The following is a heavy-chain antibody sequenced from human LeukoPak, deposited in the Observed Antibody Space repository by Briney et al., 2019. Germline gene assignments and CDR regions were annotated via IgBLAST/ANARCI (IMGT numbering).Heavy chain of an antibody. CDR2: ISSSSSTI. V-gene: IGHV3-48*01. Sequence: PGGSLRLSCAASGFTFSSYGMTWVRQAPGKGLEWVSYISSSSSTIYYADSVKGRFTISRDNAKNSLYLQLNSLRAEDTAVYYCANLGPPGRDHYLESWGQGTLVTVSP. D-gene: IGHD5-24*01. CDR1: GFTFSSYG. J-gene: IGHJ4*02. CDR3: ANLGPPGRDHYLES.